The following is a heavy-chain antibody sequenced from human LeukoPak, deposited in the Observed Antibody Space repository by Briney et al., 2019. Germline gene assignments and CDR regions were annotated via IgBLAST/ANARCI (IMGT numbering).Heavy chain of an antibody. CDR1: GYTFSRHA. D-gene: IGHD6-19*01. J-gene: IGHJ4*02. CDR3: ARARTMDPDYSSAVDY. V-gene: IGHV7-4-1*02. Sequence: ASVKVSCKASGYTFSRHALNWVRQAPGQGLEWLGWINTDTAKPTYAQGFTGRFVFSLDTSVTTANLQISSLKTEDTAVYYCARARTMDPDYSSAVDYWGQGTQVTVPA. CDR2: INTDTAKP.